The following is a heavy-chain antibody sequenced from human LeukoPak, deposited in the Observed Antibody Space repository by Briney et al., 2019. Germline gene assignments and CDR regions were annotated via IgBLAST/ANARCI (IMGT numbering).Heavy chain of an antibody. J-gene: IGHJ4*02. D-gene: IGHD3-22*01. V-gene: IGHV1-18*01. CDR3: ARVGIPNYYDSSGQSGY. Sequence: VASVKVSCKASGYTFTSYGISWVRQAPGQGLEWMGWISAYNGNTNYAQKLQGRVTMTTDTSTSTAYMELRSLRSDDTAVYYCARVGIPNYYDSSGQSGYWGQGTLVTVSS. CDR1: GYTFTSYG. CDR2: ISAYNGNT.